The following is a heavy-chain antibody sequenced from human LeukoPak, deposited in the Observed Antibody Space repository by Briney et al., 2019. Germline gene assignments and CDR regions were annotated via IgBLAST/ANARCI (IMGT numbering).Heavy chain of an antibody. CDR2: ISGNAGST. Sequence: GGSLRLSCAASGFTLSSYAMSWVRQAPGKGLEWVSLISGNAGSTYYADSVKGRFTISRDITKNTLYLQMNSLRAEDTAVYYCAKDGLQFAEWLPPLGYWGQGTLVTVSS. CDR1: GFTLSSYA. CDR3: AKDGLQFAEWLPPLGY. D-gene: IGHD3-3*01. V-gene: IGHV3-23*01. J-gene: IGHJ4*02.